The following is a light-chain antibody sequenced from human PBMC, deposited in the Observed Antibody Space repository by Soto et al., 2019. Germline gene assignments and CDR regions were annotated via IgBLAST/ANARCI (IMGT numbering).Light chain of an antibody. V-gene: IGKV1-39*01. CDR2: AAS. CDR1: QSISSY. CDR3: QQSYSTPLT. J-gene: IGKJ4*01. Sequence: DIPMTQSPSSLSASVGDRVTIPCRASQSISSYLNWYQQKPGKAPKLLIYAASSLQSGVPSRFSGSGPGTDFTLTISSLQPEDFATYYCQQSYSTPLTFGGGTKVDIK.